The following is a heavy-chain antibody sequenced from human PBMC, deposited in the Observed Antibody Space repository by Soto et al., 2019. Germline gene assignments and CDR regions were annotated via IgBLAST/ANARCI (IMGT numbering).Heavy chain of an antibody. J-gene: IGHJ5*02. CDR2: ISGSGFKK. CDR3: AKNQGVELVPLATVDWFDP. Sequence: GGSLRLSCAASGFIFENFGMSWVRQAPGKGLEWTSSISGSGFKKYYADSVKGRFTISRDNSKSTVYLELNNLSAEDTAVYHCAKNQGVELVPLATVDWFDPWGQGSVVTVSS. V-gene: IGHV3-23*01. CDR1: GFIFENFG. D-gene: IGHD1-26*01.